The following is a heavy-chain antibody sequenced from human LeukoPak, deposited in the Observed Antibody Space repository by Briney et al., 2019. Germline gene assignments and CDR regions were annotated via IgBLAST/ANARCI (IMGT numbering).Heavy chain of an antibody. CDR1: GFSISSYY. D-gene: IGHD1-26*01. CDR3: ARFASYPGAFDI. V-gene: IGHV4-4*07. CDR2: ICNSGST. Sequence: SETLSLTCTVSGFSISSYYWSWIRQPAGKGREGIGCICNSGSTNYNPSLKSRVTMSVDTPKNQFSLKLSSVTAAGTAVYYCARFASYPGAFDIWGQGTMVTVSS. J-gene: IGHJ3*02.